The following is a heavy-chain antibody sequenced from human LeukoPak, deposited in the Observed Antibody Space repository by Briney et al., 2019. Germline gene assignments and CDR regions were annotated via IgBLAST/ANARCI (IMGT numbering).Heavy chain of an antibody. CDR1: GRSFSGYY. CDR2: VNHSGRT. V-gene: IGHV4-34*01. D-gene: IGHD3-10*01. J-gene: IGHJ6*03. CDR3: ARGIRGVIITTNYYNMDV. Sequence: SETLSLTCAVYGRSFSGYYWSWVRQPPGKGLEWMGEVNHSGRTSYNPSLKSRVTISAVTSKNQFPLRMTSLTAADTAVYYCARGIRGVIITTNYYNMDVWGPGTTVTVSS.